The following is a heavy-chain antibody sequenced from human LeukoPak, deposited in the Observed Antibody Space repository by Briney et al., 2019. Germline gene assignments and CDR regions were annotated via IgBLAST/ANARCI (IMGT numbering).Heavy chain of an antibody. Sequence: PSETLSLTCTVSGGSISSYYWSWIRQPPGKGLEWIGNIFYSGSTNYNPSLKSRVTMSVDTSKNQFSLKLSSVTAADTAVYYCARGSSIDFDSWGQGTLVTVSS. J-gene: IGHJ4*02. V-gene: IGHV4-59*12. CDR1: GGSISSYY. D-gene: IGHD2/OR15-2a*01. CDR3: ARGSSIDFDS. CDR2: IFYSGST.